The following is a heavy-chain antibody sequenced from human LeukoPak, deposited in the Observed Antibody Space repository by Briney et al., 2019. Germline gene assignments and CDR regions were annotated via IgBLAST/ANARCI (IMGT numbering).Heavy chain of an antibody. CDR2: INSDGSST. Sequence: RGSLRLSCAASGFTFSSYWMHWVRQAPGKGLVWVSRINSDGSSTSYADSVKGRFTISRDNSKNTLYLQMNSLRAEDRAVYYCARGLQRHVDTTMLSRLLDYWGQGTLVTVSS. CDR3: ARGLQRHVDTTMLSRLLDY. V-gene: IGHV3-74*01. CDR1: GFTFSSYW. D-gene: IGHD5-18*01. J-gene: IGHJ4*02.